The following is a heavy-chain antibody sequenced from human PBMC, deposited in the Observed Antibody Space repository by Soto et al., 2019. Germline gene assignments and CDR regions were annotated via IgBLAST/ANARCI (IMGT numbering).Heavy chain of an antibody. CDR3: ARRYSGYDDAFDI. J-gene: IGHJ3*02. Sequence: QVQLQESGPGLVKPSETLSLTCTVSGGSINNYYWSWIRQPPGKGLEWIGYIYYSGGTNYNPSLKRRVTPSVDPSNSQVSLKLSSVTAADTAVYYCARRYSGYDDAFDIWGQGTMVTVSS. V-gene: IGHV4-59*01. CDR2: IYYSGGT. CDR1: GGSINNYY. D-gene: IGHD5-12*01.